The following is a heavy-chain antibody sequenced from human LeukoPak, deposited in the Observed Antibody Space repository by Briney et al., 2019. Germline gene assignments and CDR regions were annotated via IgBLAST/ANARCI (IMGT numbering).Heavy chain of an antibody. CDR3: ARVTSRFWTGYYDPFDI. V-gene: IGHV4-59*01. Sequence: SETLSLTCTVSGGSISSYYWSWIRQPPGKGLEWIGYIYYSGSTNYNPSLKSRVTISVDTSKNQFSLELSSVTAADTAVYYCARVTSRFWTGYYDPFDIWGQGTMVTVSS. J-gene: IGHJ3*02. CDR1: GGSISSYY. D-gene: IGHD3/OR15-3a*01. CDR2: IYYSGST.